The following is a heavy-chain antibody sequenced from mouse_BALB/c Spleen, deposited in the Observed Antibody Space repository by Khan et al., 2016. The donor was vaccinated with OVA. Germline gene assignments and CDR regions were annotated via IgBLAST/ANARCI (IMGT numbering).Heavy chain of an antibody. Sequence: EVQLQQSGPDLVKPGASVKLSCKASGYSFTLYYMSWVKQSHGKSLEWIGRVNPNTDNINYNQEFKGKAILTVDKSSNTADMELRSLTSEDSAVYFCARGYDVFASWGQGTLVTVSA. CDR2: VNPNTDNI. CDR1: GYSFTLYY. V-gene: IGHV1-26*01. D-gene: IGHD2-14*01. J-gene: IGHJ3*01. CDR3: ARGYDVFAS.